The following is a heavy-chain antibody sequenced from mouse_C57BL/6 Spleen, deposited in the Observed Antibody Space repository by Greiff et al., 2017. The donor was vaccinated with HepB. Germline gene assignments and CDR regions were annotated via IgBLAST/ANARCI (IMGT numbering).Heavy chain of an antibody. CDR3: ARIGPYTTVDDFDY. Sequence: QVQLQQPGAELVRPGSSVKLSCKASGYTFTSYWMHWVKQRPIQGLEWIGNIDPSDSETHYNQKFKDKATLTVDKSSSTAYMQLSSLTSEDSAVYYCARIGPYTTVDDFDYWGQGTTLTVSS. V-gene: IGHV1-52*01. CDR2: IDPSDSET. J-gene: IGHJ2*01. CDR1: GYTFTSYW. D-gene: IGHD1-1*01.